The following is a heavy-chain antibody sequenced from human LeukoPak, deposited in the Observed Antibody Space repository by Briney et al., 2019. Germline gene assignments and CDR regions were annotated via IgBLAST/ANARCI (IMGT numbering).Heavy chain of an antibody. J-gene: IGHJ4*02. CDR2: IYPGDSDT. CDR3: ARLGDNTAFDY. Sequence: GESLKISCKGSGYSFTRYWIGWVRQMPGKGLEWMGIIYPGDSDTRYSPSFQGQVTFSADKSISTAYLQWNSMKASDTAMYYCARLGDNTAFDYWGQGTLVPVSS. V-gene: IGHV5-51*01. D-gene: IGHD5-18*01. CDR1: GYSFTRYW.